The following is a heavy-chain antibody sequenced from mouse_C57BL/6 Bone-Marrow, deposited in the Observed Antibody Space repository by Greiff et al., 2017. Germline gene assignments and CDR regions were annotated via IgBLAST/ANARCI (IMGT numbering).Heavy chain of an antibody. Sequence: QVQLKQPGAELVKPGASVKLSCKASGYTFPSYWMHWVKQRPGQGLEWIGMIHPNSGSTNYNEKFKSKATLTVDKSSSTAYMQLSSLTSEDSAVYYWSPTVVEGDYWGQGTTLTVSS. CDR3: SPTVVEGDY. J-gene: IGHJ2*01. V-gene: IGHV1-64*01. D-gene: IGHD1-1*01. CDR1: GYTFPSYW. CDR2: IHPNSGST.